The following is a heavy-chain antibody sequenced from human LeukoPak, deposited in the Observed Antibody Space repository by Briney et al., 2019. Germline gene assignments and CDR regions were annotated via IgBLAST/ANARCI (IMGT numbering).Heavy chain of an antibody. D-gene: IGHD2-15*01. CDR1: GGSISSYY. CDR3: ARDSVVVVAATRYWYFDL. CDR2: IYYSGST. Sequence: SETLSLTCTVSGGSISSYYWSWIRQPPGKGLEWIGYIYYSGSTNYNPSLKSRVTISVDTSKNQFSLKLSSVTAADTAVYYCARDSVVVVAATRYWYFDLWGRGTLVTVSS. J-gene: IGHJ2*01. V-gene: IGHV4-59*01.